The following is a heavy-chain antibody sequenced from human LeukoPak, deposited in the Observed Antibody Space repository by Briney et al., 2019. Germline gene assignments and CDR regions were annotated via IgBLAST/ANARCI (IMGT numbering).Heavy chain of an antibody. V-gene: IGHV5-51*01. J-gene: IGHJ4*02. Sequence: GESLKISCKGSGYLFTNYWIGWVRQMPWQGLEWMGIIYPHDSDTRYSPSFQGQVTISADKTISTAYLQWSSLKASNSAMYFCARHSSHGSDYWGQGTLVTVSS. CDR2: IYPHDSDT. D-gene: IGHD3-10*01. CDR1: GYLFTNYW. CDR3: ARHSSHGSDY.